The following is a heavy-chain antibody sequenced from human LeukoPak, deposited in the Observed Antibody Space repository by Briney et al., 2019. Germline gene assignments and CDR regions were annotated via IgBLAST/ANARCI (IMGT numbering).Heavy chain of an antibody. CDR2: IYTGGST. Sequence: SETLSLTCTVSGRSISTYYWSWIRHPAGKGLDWIGCIYTGGSTYYNPSLMGRVTISADKSKSQFSLKLRSVTAADTAVYYCARYCSSISFYGDYYYMDVWGKGTKVTVSS. J-gene: IGHJ6*03. CDR3: ARYCSSISFYGDYYYMDV. V-gene: IGHV4-4*07. D-gene: IGHD2-2*01. CDR1: GRSISTYY.